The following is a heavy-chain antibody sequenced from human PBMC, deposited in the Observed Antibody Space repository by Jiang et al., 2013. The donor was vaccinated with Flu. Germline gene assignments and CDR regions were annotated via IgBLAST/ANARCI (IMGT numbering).Heavy chain of an antibody. Sequence: SGAEVKKPGSSVKVAXRASGGSFGSYSISWVRQAPGQGLEWMGGIIPSLGVAHYAQKFQGRVTITADKPTNIAYMDLNRLTSEDTAVYYCARAMYGSGAGKFEFWGQGTLVTVSS. D-gene: IGHD3-10*01. CDR3: ARAMYGSGAGKFEF. CDR1: GGSFGSYS. V-gene: IGHV1-69*04. CDR2: IIPSLGVA. J-gene: IGHJ4*02.